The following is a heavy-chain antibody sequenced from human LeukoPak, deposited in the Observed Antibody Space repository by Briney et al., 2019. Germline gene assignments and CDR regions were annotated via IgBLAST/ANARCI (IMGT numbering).Heavy chain of an antibody. D-gene: IGHD5-12*01. CDR3: ARGARGNDY. CDR1: GYSIGSAYY. J-gene: IGHJ4*02. V-gene: IGHV4-38-2*01. Sequence: SETLSLTCAVSGYSIGSAYYWGWIRQPPGKGLEWIGSIYHSESTYYNPSLKSRVTISVDTSKNQFSLKLTSVTAADTAVYYCARGARGNDYWGQGTLVTVSS. CDR2: IYHSEST.